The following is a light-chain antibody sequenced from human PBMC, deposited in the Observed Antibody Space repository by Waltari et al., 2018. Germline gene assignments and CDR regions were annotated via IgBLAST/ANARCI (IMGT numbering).Light chain of an antibody. CDR2: EVS. CDR3: SSYTSSSTLL. J-gene: IGLJ2*01. Sequence: QSALTQPSSASGSPGPPLTLSCTATSSDVGASQYLPWYQQHPGKAPKLMIYEVSNRPSGVSNRFSGSKSGNTASLTISGLQAEDEADYYCSSYTSSSTLLFGGGTKLTVL. V-gene: IGLV2-14*01. CDR1: SSDVGASQY.